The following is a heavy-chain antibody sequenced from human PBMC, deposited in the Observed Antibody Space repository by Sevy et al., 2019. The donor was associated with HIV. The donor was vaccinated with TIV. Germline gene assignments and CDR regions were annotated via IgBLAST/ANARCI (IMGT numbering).Heavy chain of an antibody. CDR1: GGTFRNFG. J-gene: IGHJ5*02. CDR2: IISLFGTT. D-gene: IGHD6-19*01. V-gene: IGHV1-69*13. CDR3: ARLGIPVAGTWFDP. Sequence: ASVKVSCKTSGGTFRNFGFSWVRQAPGQGLEWIGGIISLFGTTNYAHSLQGRVTITADESTSTLYMELSSLRSEDTAVYYCARLGIPVAGTWFDPWGQGTLVTVSS.